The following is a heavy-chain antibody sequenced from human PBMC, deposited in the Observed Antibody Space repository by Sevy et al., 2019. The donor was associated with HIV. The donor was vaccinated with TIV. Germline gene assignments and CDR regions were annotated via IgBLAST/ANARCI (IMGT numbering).Heavy chain of an antibody. D-gene: IGHD1-7*01. CDR3: ARVPNYEDYYYYYGMDV. Sequence: ASVKVSCKASGYTFTGYYMHWVRQAPGQGLEWMGWINPNSGGTNYAQKFQGRVTKTRDTSISTAYMELSRLRSDDTAVYYCARVPNYEDYYYYYGMDVWGQGTTVTVSS. V-gene: IGHV1-2*02. CDR2: INPNSGGT. J-gene: IGHJ6*02. CDR1: GYTFTGYY.